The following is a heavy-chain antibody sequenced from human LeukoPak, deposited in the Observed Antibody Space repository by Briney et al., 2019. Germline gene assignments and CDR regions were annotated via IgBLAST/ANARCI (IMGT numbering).Heavy chain of an antibody. V-gene: IGHV3-21*01. CDR1: GFTFSSYS. CDR3: ARDIYDSSGYGGDY. CDR2: ISSSSSYI. D-gene: IGHD3-22*01. Sequence: GGSLRLSCAASGFTFSSYSMNWVRQAPGKGLEWVSSISSSSSYIYYADSVKGRFTISRDNSKNTLYLQMNSLRAEGTAVYYCARDIYDSSGYGGDYWGQGTLVTVSS. J-gene: IGHJ4*02.